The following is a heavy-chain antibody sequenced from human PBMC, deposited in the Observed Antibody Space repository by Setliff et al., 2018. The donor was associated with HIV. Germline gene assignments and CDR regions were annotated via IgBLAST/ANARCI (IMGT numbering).Heavy chain of an antibody. J-gene: IGHJ4*02. Sequence: SVKVSCKASGGTLSSYAISWVRQAPGQGLEWMGGIIPILGISNYAQKFKGRVTITADKSTSTVYMELRSLRSEDTAVYYCARDHDSSAYTYFDYWGQGTLVTVSS. CDR2: IIPILGIS. CDR1: GGTLSSYA. V-gene: IGHV1-69*10. D-gene: IGHD3-22*01. CDR3: ARDHDSSAYTYFDY.